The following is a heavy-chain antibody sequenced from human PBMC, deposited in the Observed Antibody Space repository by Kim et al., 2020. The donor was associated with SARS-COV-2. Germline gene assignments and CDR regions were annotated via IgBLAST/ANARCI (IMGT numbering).Heavy chain of an antibody. Sequence: SVKVSCKASGGTFSSYAISWVRQAPGQGLEWMGGIIPIFGTANYAQKFQGRVTITADESTSTAYMELSSLRSEDTAVYYCARTGIAAAGTFDYWGQGTLVTVSS. CDR3: ARTGIAAAGTFDY. D-gene: IGHD6-13*01. J-gene: IGHJ4*02. V-gene: IGHV1-69*13. CDR2: IIPIFGTA. CDR1: GGTFSSYA.